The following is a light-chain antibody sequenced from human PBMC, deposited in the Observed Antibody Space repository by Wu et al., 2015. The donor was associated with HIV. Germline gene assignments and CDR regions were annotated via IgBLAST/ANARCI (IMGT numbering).Light chain of an antibody. CDR1: ESLSDS. V-gene: IGKV1-5*03. CDR2: WAS. Sequence: DIQMTQSPSTLSASVGDRVTITCRASESLSDSLAWYQQKPGKAPQLLIYWASTLETGAPSRFIGSGSETEFTLTITSLQPDDFATYYCQQYTSYSAWTFGLGTKVEIK. CDR3: QQYTSYSAWT. J-gene: IGKJ1*01.